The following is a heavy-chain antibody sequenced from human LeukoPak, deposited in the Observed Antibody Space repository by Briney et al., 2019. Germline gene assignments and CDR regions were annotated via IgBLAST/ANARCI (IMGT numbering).Heavy chain of an antibody. CDR1: GGSFSGYY. J-gene: IGHJ4*02. CDR2: INHSGST. V-gene: IGHV4-34*01. D-gene: IGHD3-10*01. CDR3: ATSSGSGYHY. Sequence: SETLSLTCAVYGGSFSGYYWSWIRQPPGKGLEWIGEINHSGSTNYNPSLKSRVTISVDMSKNQFSLKLSSVTAADTAVYYCATSSGSGYHYWGQGTLVTVSS.